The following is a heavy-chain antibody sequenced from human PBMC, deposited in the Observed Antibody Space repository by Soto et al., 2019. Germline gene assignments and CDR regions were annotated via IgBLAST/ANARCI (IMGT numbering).Heavy chain of an antibody. CDR2: MNPDSGNT. CDR3: ARGRFRRTWFDP. CDR1: GYTFTNYD. V-gene: IGHV1-8*01. D-gene: IGHD3-16*01. Sequence: QVQLVQSGAEVKKPGASVKVSCKASGYTFTNYDIHWVRQATGQGLEWMGWMNPDSGNTGQSKQFDGGVTMTRDPSISTAYMEMSSLRSEDTAVYYCARGRFRRTWFDPWGQGTLVTVSS. J-gene: IGHJ5*02.